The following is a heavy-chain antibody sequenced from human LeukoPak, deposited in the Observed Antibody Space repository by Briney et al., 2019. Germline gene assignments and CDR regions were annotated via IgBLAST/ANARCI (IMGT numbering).Heavy chain of an antibody. J-gene: IGHJ4*02. CDR3: ARGQQAGVD. CDR2: ISGSGGST. V-gene: IGHV3-23*01. CDR1: GFTFSSYA. Sequence: PGGSLRLSCAASGFTFSSYAMSWVRQAPGKGLEWVSVISGSGGSTYFADSVKGRFTISRDNAKNSLYLQMNSLRAEDTAVYYCARGQQAGVDWGQGTLVTVSS. D-gene: IGHD3-3*01.